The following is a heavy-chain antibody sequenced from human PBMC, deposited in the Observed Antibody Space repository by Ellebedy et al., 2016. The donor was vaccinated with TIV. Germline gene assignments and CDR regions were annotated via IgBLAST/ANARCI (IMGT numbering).Heavy chain of an antibody. CDR3: AGGDIARTPAGERNWFDP. V-gene: IGHV4-59*01. CDR2: IYYSGST. CDR1: GASMGSYY. J-gene: IGHJ5*02. D-gene: IGHD3-16*01. Sequence: SETLSLTCTVSGASMGSYYWNWIRQPPGKGLEYIGYIYYSGSTNYNPSLKSRVTISVDRAKSQFSLRLTSVTAADTAVYYCAGGDIARTPAGERNWFDPWGQGILVTVSS.